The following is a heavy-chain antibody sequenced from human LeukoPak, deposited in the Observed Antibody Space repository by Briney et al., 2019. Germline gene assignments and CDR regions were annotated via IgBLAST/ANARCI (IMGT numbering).Heavy chain of an antibody. CDR2: IYYSGST. V-gene: IGHV4-59*01. J-gene: IGHJ4*02. D-gene: IGHD5-18*01. CDR1: GGSISSYY. CDR3: ARVTRGYSYGPRQFDN. Sequence: KPSETLSLTCTVSGGSISSYYWSWLRQPPGKGLEWIGYIYYSGSTNYNPSLKSRVTISLDTSKNQFSLKLSSVTAADTAVYYCARVTRGYSYGPRQFDNWGQGSLVTVSS.